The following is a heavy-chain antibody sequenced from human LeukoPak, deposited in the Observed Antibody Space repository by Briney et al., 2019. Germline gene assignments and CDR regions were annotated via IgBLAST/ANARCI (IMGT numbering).Heavy chain of an antibody. CDR1: GGSISSYY. D-gene: IGHD4-11*01. CDR2: IYYSGST. CDR3: ARGGRTVTFDY. Sequence: PSETLSLTCTVSGGSISSYYWSWIRQPPGKGLEWIGYIYYSGSTNYNPSLKSRVTISVDTSKNQFSLKLSSVTAADTAVYYCARGGRTVTFDYWGQGTLVTVSS. V-gene: IGHV4-59*01. J-gene: IGHJ4*02.